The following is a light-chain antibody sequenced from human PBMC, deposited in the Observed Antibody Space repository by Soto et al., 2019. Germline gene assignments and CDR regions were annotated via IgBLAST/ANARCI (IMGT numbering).Light chain of an antibody. V-gene: IGKV3-20*01. CDR1: QTISNNY. CDR3: QQYDSSPRA. CDR2: DAS. Sequence: EIVLTQSPGTLSLSPGERATLSCRASQTISNNYLAWFQHKPGQAPRLLIYDASNRATGIPDRFSGSGSGTDFTLPITRLESEDFAVYYCQQYDSSPRAFGQGTKVEV. J-gene: IGKJ1*01.